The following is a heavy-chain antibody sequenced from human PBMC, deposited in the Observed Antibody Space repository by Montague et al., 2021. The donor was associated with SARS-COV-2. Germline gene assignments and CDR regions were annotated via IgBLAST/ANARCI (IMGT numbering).Heavy chain of an antibody. CDR1: GFSLSTSGMC. D-gene: IGHD3-10*01. V-gene: IGHV2-70*11. J-gene: IGHJ6*02. CDR2: IDWDDDK. CDR3: ARTAGTDYTGYYYYVMDV. Sequence: PALVKPTQTLTLTCTFSGFSLSTSGMCVSWIRQPPGKALEWLARIDWDDDKYYSTSLETRLTISKDTSKNQVVLTMTNMDPVDTATYYCARTAGTDYTGYYYYVMDVWGQGTTVTVSS.